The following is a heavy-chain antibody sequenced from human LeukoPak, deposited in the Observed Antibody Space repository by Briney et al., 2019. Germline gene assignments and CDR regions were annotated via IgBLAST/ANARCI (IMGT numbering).Heavy chain of an antibody. CDR2: ISGTGGNT. V-gene: IGHV3-23*01. D-gene: IGHD1-26*01. Sequence: GGSLRLSRAASGFTFSSYAMSWVRQAPGKGLEWVSGISGTGGNTYYTDSVKGRFTISRDNSKNTLYLQMNSLRAEDTAVFYCAKDREYSGSYRPGPTRYYYGMDVWGQGTTVTVS. J-gene: IGHJ6*02. CDR1: GFTFSSYA. CDR3: AKDREYSGSYRPGPTRYYYGMDV.